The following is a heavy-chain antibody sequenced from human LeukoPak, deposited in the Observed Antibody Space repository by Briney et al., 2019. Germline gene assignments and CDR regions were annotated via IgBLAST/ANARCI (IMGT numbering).Heavy chain of an antibody. CDR2: ISGGDT. J-gene: IGHJ4*02. CDR1: GFTFSSYA. D-gene: IGHD3-9*01. V-gene: IGHV3-23*01. CDR3: ARREYDILTGYYSFDY. Sequence: GVSLRLSCAASGFTFSSYAMSWVRQAPGKGLEWVSAISGGDTFYADSVKGRFTISRDNSKNTLYLQVNSLRAEDTAVCYCARREYDILTGYYSFDYWGQGTLVTVSS.